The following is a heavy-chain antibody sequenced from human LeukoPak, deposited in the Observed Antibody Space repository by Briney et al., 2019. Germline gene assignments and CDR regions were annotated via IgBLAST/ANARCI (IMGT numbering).Heavy chain of an antibody. CDR1: GYTFTGYY. V-gene: IGHV1-8*03. J-gene: IGHJ6*03. CDR3: ARRRYYYYMDV. CDR2: MNPNSGNT. Sequence: ASVKVSCKASGYTFTGYYMHWARQAPGQGLEWMGWMNPNSGNTGYAQKFQGRVTITRNTSISTAYMELSSLRSEDTAVYYCARRRYYYYMDVWGKGTTVTVSS.